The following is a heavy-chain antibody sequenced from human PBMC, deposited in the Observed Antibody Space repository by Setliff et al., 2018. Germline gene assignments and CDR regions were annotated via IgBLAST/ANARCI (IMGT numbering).Heavy chain of an antibody. V-gene: IGHV3-7*01. CDR1: GFTFSRYW. J-gene: IGHJ6*02. CDR2: IKQDGSEK. Sequence: PGGSLRLSCAASGFTFSRYWMSWVRQAPGKGLEWVANIKQDGSEKYYVDSVKGRFTISRDNAKNSLYLKMNSLRAEDTAVYYCARDHVYGSQYYYYYYGMDVWGQGTTVTVSS. D-gene: IGHD3-10*01. CDR3: ARDHVYGSQYYYYYYGMDV.